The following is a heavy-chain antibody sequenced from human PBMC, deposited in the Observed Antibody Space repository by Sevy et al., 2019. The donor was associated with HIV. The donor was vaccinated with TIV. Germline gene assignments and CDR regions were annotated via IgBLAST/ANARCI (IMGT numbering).Heavy chain of an antibody. V-gene: IGHV3-30*18. CDR2: ISYDGSNK. CDR3: AKETYYYGSGSPLDY. J-gene: IGHJ4*02. CDR1: GFTFSSYG. Sequence: GGSLRLSCAASGFTFSSYGMHWVRQAPGRGLEWVAVISYDGSNKYYADSVKGRFTISRDNSKNTLYLQMNSLRAEDTAVYYCAKETYYYGSGSPLDYWGQGTLVTVSS. D-gene: IGHD3-10*01.